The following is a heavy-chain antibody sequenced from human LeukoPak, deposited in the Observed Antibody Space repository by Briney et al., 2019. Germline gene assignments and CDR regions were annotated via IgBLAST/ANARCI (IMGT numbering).Heavy chain of an antibody. Sequence: GESLKISWKGSGYSFTSYWINWVRQMPGKGLEWMGIIFPSDSDTRYSPSFQGQVTMSVDKSSNTAYLQWSTVKASDTAMYYCARQTTFDVWGQGTMVTVSS. CDR1: GYSFTSYW. J-gene: IGHJ3*01. D-gene: IGHD4-11*01. CDR3: ARQTTFDV. CDR2: IFPSDSDT. V-gene: IGHV5-51*01.